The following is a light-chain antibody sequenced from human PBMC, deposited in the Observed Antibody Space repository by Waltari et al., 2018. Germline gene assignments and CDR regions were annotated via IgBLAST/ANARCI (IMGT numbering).Light chain of an antibody. CDR3: CSCVGRNIYWV. CDR1: SSHVGPNNC. J-gene: IGLJ3*02. Sequence: QSALTQPRSVSGSPGQSVTIPCTGTSSHVGPNNCLPWYQHHPDNAPKLIIYDINKRPSGVPDRFSGSKSGNTASLTISGLQAEDEADYYCCSCVGRNIYWVFGGGTKLTVL. CDR2: DIN. V-gene: IGLV2-11*01.